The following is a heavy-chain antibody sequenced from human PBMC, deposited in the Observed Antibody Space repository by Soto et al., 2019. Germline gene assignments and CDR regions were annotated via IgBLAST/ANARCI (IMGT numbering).Heavy chain of an antibody. V-gene: IGHV4-31*03. CDR3: ARDLRGNYYDSSGYTDDDAFDI. CDR1: GGSISSGGYY. D-gene: IGHD3-22*01. J-gene: IGHJ3*02. Sequence: PSETLSLTCTVSGGSISSGGYYWSWIRQHPGKGLEWIGYIYYSGSTYYNPSLKSRVTISVDTSKNQISLKLSSVTAADTAVYYCARDLRGNYYDSSGYTDDDAFDIWGQGTMVTVSS. CDR2: IYYSGST.